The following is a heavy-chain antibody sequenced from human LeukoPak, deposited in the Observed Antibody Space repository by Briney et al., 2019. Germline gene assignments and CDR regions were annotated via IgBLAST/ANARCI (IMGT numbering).Heavy chain of an antibody. D-gene: IGHD6-19*01. CDR2: IFYSGST. Sequence: PSETLSLTCTVSSGSISTSNYYWGWVRQPPGKALEWIGNIFYSGSTYYSPSLKSRVTISLDTSKNQFSLKLSSVTAADTAVYYCARSVATAGYSSGWLYYYYYMDVWGKGTTVTISS. J-gene: IGHJ6*03. CDR1: SGSISTSNYY. CDR3: ARSVATAGYSSGWLYYYYYMDV. V-gene: IGHV4-39*07.